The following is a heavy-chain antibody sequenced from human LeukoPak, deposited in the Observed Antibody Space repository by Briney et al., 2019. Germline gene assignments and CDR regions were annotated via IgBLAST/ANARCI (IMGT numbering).Heavy chain of an antibody. CDR3: ARDLEDCSSTSCHRVF. D-gene: IGHD2-2*02. V-gene: IGHV3-30-3*01. Sequence: GGSLRLSCAASGFTFSSYAMHWVRQAPGKGLEWVAVISYDGSNKYYADSVKGRFTISRDSSKNTLYLQMNSLRAEDTAVYYCARDLEDCSSTSCHRVFWGQGTLVTVSS. J-gene: IGHJ4*02. CDR2: ISYDGSNK. CDR1: GFTFSSYA.